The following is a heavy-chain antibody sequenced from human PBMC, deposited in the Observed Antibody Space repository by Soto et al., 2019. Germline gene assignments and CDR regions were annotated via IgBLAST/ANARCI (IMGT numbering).Heavy chain of an antibody. CDR3: AKATATGGGAFDI. CDR1: GFICSSYD. D-gene: IGHD2-8*02. J-gene: IGHJ3*02. Sequence: PXVSLRLSCAASGFICSSYDMSWVRQAPGKGLEWVSTILVGGSTHYEDSVKGRFTISRDRSKNTVYLQMNSLTAGDTAMYYCAKATATGGGAFDICGQGTMVTVSS. CDR2: ILVGGST. V-gene: IGHV3-23*01.